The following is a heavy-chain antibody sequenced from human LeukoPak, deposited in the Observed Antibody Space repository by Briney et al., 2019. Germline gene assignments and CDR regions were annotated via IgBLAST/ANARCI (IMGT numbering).Heavy chain of an antibody. Sequence: SVKVSCKASGGTFSSYAISWVRQAPGQGLEWMGRIIPILGIANYAQKFQGRVTITADKSTSTAYMELSSLRSEDTAVYYCASEGIAVAGAPDYWGQGTLVTVSS. CDR2: IIPILGIA. CDR1: GGTFSSYA. CDR3: ASEGIAVAGAPDY. V-gene: IGHV1-69*04. D-gene: IGHD6-19*01. J-gene: IGHJ4*02.